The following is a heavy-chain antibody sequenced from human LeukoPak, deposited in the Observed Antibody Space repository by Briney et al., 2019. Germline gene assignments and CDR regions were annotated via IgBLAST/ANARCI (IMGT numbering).Heavy chain of an antibody. D-gene: IGHD4-23*01. Sequence: SQTLSLTCTVSGGSISSGSYYWSWIRQPAGKGLEWIGYIYYSGRTNYNPSLKSRVTISVDTSKNQYSLKLSSVTAADTAVYYWARGPYGGNSGTHAFDIWGQGTMVTVSS. CDR1: GGSISSGSYY. V-gene: IGHV4-61*10. CDR3: ARGPYGGNSGTHAFDI. J-gene: IGHJ3*02. CDR2: IYYSGRT.